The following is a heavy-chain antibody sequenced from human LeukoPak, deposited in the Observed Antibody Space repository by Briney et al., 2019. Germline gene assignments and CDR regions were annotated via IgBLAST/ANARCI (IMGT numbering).Heavy chain of an antibody. CDR1: GGSISSYY. CDR3: ARRLTAGPYNWFDP. J-gene: IGHJ5*02. CDR2: IYASET. Sequence: SETLSLTCTVSGGSISSYYWSWIRQSAGKGLEWIGRIYASETNYNPSLKSRVTMSLDTSKNQFSLRLSSVTAEDTAVYYCARRLTAGPYNWFDPWGQGTLVTVSS. V-gene: IGHV4-4*07. D-gene: IGHD6-13*01.